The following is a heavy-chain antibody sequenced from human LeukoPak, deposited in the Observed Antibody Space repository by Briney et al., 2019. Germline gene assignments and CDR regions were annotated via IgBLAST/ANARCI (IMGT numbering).Heavy chain of an antibody. V-gene: IGHV1-18*01. J-gene: IGHJ6*02. D-gene: IGHD6-19*01. CDR2: ISAYNGNT. CDR3: ARDSPNNSGWSASLWYYYGMDV. Sequence: GASVKVSCKASGYTFTSYGISWVRQAPGQGLEWMGWISAYNGNTNYTQKLQGRVTMTTDTSTSTAYMELRSLRSDDTAVYYCARDSPNNSGWSASLWYYYGMDVWGQGTTVTVSS. CDR1: GYTFTSYG.